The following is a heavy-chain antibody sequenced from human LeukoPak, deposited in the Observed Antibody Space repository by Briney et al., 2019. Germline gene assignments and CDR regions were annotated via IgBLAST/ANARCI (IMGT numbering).Heavy chain of an antibody. CDR1: GFTFSSYW. J-gene: IGHJ4*02. CDR2: IKQDGSEK. CDR3: ARDLGTDSSSWYPFDY. Sequence: PGGSLRLSCAASGFTFSSYWMSWVRQAPGKGQEWVANIKQDGSEKYYVDSVKGRFTISRDNAKNSLYLQMNSLRAEDTAVYYCARDLGTDSSSWYPFDYWGQGTLVTVSS. D-gene: IGHD6-13*01. V-gene: IGHV3-7*01.